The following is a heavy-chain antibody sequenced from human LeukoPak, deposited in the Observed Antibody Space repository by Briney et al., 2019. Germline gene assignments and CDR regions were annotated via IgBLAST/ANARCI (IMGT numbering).Heavy chain of an antibody. Sequence: ASETLSLTRTVSGDSITSFYWNWVRQPPGEGLEWIGYIYYSGSTNYNPSLKSRVTISLDTSKNQFSLKLTSVTAADTAVYYCARGHDYKSTYFDMWGQGTLVTVSS. V-gene: IGHV4-59*01. CDR2: IYYSGST. J-gene: IGHJ4*02. D-gene: IGHD5-12*01. CDR1: GDSITSFY. CDR3: ARGHDYKSTYFDM.